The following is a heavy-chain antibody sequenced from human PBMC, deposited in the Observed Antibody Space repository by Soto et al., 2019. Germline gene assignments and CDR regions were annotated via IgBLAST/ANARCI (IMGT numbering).Heavy chain of an antibody. J-gene: IGHJ6*02. D-gene: IGHD3-9*01. V-gene: IGHV5-51*01. Sequence: GESLKISCKSSGYSFSSYWIAWVRLMPGKVLEWMGSIYPDDSDTKYSPSFQGQVTISADKSISAAYLQWSSLKASDTAIYYCARNSLTGYYNYYYSMDVWGQGXTVTVSS. CDR2: IYPDDSDT. CDR3: ARNSLTGYYNYYYSMDV. CDR1: GYSFSSYW.